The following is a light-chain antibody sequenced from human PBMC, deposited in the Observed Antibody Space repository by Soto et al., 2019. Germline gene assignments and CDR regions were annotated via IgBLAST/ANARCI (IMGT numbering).Light chain of an antibody. CDR3: QQYYETPFT. Sequence: DIVMTQSPDSLTVSLGERATISCKSSQSVFYRSTKTNYLGWYQQKPGQRPRLLIYWASTREIGVPDRFSGIGSRTYSTLNISSLQAEDAAINYCQQYYETPFTFGGGTKVEI. CDR2: WAS. V-gene: IGKV4-1*01. CDR1: QSVFYRSTKTNY. J-gene: IGKJ4*01.